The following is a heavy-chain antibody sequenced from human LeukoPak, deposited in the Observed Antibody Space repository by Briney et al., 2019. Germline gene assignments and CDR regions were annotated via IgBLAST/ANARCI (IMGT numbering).Heavy chain of an antibody. D-gene: IGHD5-18*01. CDR1: GYTFTSYD. Sequence: GASVKVSCKASGYTFTSYDINWVRQATGQGLEWMGWMNPNSGNTGYAQKFQGRVTTTRNTSISTAYMELSSLRSEDTAVYYCARLGVYDGNSYGSYWGQGTLVTVSS. J-gene: IGHJ4*02. V-gene: IGHV1-8*01. CDR3: ARLGVYDGNSYGSY. CDR2: MNPNSGNT.